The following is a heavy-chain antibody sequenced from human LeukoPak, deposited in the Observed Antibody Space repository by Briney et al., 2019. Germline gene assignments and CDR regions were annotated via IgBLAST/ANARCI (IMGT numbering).Heavy chain of an antibody. D-gene: IGHD1-26*01. CDR1: GFTFSSYS. Sequence: GGSLRLSCAASGFTFSSYSMNWVRQAPGKGLEWVAIISYDGSIEHYADSVRGRITVSRDNSKNTVYLQMNSLRTDDTARYFCAREEEGELPDYWGQGTLVTVSS. J-gene: IGHJ4*02. CDR2: ISYDGSIE. V-gene: IGHV3-30*03. CDR3: AREEEGELPDY.